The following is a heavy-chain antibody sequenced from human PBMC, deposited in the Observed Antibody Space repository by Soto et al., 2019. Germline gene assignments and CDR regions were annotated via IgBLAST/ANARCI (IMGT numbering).Heavy chain of an antibody. D-gene: IGHD2-2*01. J-gene: IGHJ6*02. V-gene: IGHV3-23*01. CDR3: AKDRLQYCSSTSCRPPRHYYYYGMDV. CDR2: ISGSGDST. Sequence: GGSLRLSCAASGFTFSSYGMSWVRQAPGKGLEWVSTISGSGDSTYYADSVKGRFTISRDNSKNTLYLQMNSLRAEDTAVYYCAKDRLQYCSSTSCRPPRHYYYYGMDVWGQGTTVTVSS. CDR1: GFTFSSYG.